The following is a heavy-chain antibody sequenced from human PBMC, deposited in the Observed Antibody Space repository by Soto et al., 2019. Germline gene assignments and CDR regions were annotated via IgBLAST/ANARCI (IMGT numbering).Heavy chain of an antibody. Sequence: EVQLLESGGGSVQPGKSLRLSCAASGFTFSSYAMSWVRQAPGKGLEWVSVISGSGGSTYYADSVKGRFTISRDNSKNTLYLQMNNLSAEDTAVYYCAKGLPERRSAYYRYNWFDPWGQGTLVTVSS. CDR2: ISGSGGST. D-gene: IGHD3-3*01. CDR3: AKGLPERRSAYYRYNWFDP. J-gene: IGHJ5*02. CDR1: GFTFSSYA. V-gene: IGHV3-23*01.